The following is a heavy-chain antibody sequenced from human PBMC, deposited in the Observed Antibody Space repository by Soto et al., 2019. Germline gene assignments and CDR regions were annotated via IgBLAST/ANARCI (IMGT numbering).Heavy chain of an antibody. V-gene: IGHV3-53*01. J-gene: IGHJ6*02. CDR3: ARQGRITMVRGMDV. CDR2: IYSGGST. Sequence: GGSLRLSCAASGFTVSSNYMSWVRQAPGKGLEWVSVIYSGGSTYYADSVKGRFTISRDNSKNTLYLQMNSLRAEDTAVYYCARQGRITMVRGMDVWGQGTTVTVSS. CDR1: GFTVSSNY. D-gene: IGHD3-10*01.